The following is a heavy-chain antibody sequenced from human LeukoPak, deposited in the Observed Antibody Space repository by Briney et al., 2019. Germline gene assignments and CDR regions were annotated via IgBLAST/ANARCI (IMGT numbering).Heavy chain of an antibody. Sequence: SETLSLTCTVSGGSISSYYWSWIRQPPGKGLEWIGYIYYSGSTNYNPSLKSRVTISVDTSKNQFSLKLSSVTAADTAVYYCARLPGTKYQLPPGWFDPWGQGTLVTVSS. CDR3: ARLPGTKYQLPPGWFDP. CDR2: IYYSGST. CDR1: GGSISSYY. V-gene: IGHV4-59*01. J-gene: IGHJ5*02. D-gene: IGHD2-2*01.